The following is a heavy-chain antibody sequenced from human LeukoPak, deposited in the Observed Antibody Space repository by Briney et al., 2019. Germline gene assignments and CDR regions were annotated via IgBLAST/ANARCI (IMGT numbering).Heavy chain of an antibody. D-gene: IGHD2-2*01. V-gene: IGHV4-31*11. CDR2: IHYSGTT. J-gene: IGHJ4*02. CDR1: GGSIRGGPYH. CDR3: ARADCSTTCYYFDD. Sequence: PSQTLSLTCAVSGGSIRGGPYHWSWIRQHPGKGLEWIGYIHYSGTTYYNSSLKSRVTISVDTSNNQFSLKLSSVSAADTAVYYCARADCSTTCYYFDDWGRGTLVTVSS.